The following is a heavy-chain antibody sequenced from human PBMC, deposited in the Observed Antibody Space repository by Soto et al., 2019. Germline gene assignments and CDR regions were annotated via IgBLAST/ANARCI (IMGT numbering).Heavy chain of an antibody. CDR2: INSGGGGT. Sequence: HVQLVQSGAEVKKPGASVKISCRTSGYTFTNYQMHWVRQAPGQGLEWMGIINSGGGGTYSAQRFQGRVTMTRHTSTSTVYMELSSLTSEDKAIYYCARGDESGFFDFWGQGTLVTVSS. J-gene: IGHJ4*02. D-gene: IGHD3-22*01. V-gene: IGHV1-46*01. CDR1: GYTFTNYQ. CDR3: ARGDESGFFDF.